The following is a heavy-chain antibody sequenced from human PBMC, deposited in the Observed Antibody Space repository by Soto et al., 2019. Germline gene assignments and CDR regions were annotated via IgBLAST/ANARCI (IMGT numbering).Heavy chain of an antibody. CDR2: MNPNSGNT. CDR3: ATDYGSGTTSLYGMDV. V-gene: IGHV1-8*01. CDR1: GYTFTNYD. D-gene: IGHD3-10*01. Sequence: QVQLVQPGAEVKKPGASVKVSCKASGYTFTNYDINWVRQATGQGLEWMGWMNPNSGNTGYAQKFPGRVTMPRNTAIITAYMELTSLRSEDTAVYYCATDYGSGTTSLYGMDVWGQGTTVTVSS. J-gene: IGHJ6*02.